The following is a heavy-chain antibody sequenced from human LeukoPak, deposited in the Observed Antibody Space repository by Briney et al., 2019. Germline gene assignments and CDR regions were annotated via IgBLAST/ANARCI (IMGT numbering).Heavy chain of an antibody. J-gene: IGHJ4*02. D-gene: IGHD3-9*01. CDR2: ISGSGGST. CDR3: AKSLFDLTGLDVYYFDY. Sequence: GGSLRLSCAASGFTFSSYAMSWVRQAPGKGLEWVSAISGSGGSTYYADSVKGRFTISRDNSKNTLYLQMNSLRAEDTAVYYCAKSLFDLTGLDVYYFDYWGQGTLVTVSS. V-gene: IGHV3-23*01. CDR1: GFTFSSYA.